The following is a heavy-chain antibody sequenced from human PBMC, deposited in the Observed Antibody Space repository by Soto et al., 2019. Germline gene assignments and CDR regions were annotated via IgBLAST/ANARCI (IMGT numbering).Heavy chain of an antibody. CDR3: ARAVAVPADFDY. D-gene: IGHD6-19*01. CDR1: GFIFDSDW. V-gene: IGHV3-74*01. Sequence: GSLRLSCAASGFIFDSDWMHWVRQAPGQGLVWVSRINTDGSGTSYADSVKGRFTISRDNAKNMVYLQMNSLRVEDTAVYYCARAVAVPADFDYWGQGTLVTVSS. CDR2: INTDGSGT. J-gene: IGHJ4*02.